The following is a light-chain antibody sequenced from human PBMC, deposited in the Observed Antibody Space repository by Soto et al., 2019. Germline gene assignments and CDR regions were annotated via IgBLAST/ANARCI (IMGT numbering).Light chain of an antibody. V-gene: IGLV1-44*01. Sequence: QSVLTQPPSASGTPGQRVTISCSGSSSNLGSNTVNWYQQLPGPAPKLLIYSHNQRPSWGADRFSVSTSGTSASLAVSGLQAEDEADYYCATWGDRMDGYVFGTGTKLTVL. CDR2: SHN. J-gene: IGLJ1*01. CDR1: SSNLGSNT. CDR3: ATWGDRMDGYV.